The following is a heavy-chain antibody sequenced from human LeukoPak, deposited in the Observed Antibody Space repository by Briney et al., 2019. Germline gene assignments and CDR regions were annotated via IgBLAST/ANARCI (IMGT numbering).Heavy chain of an antibody. V-gene: IGHV1-69*04. CDR1: GGTFSSYA. CDR3: ASQSTHFDY. J-gene: IGHJ4*02. CDR2: IIPILGIA. Sequence: GASVKVSCKASGGTFSSYAISWVRQAPGQGLEWMGRIIPILGIANHAQKFQGRGTITADKSTSTAYMELSSLRSEDTAVYYCASQSTHFDYWGQGTLVTVSS. D-gene: IGHD2-15*01.